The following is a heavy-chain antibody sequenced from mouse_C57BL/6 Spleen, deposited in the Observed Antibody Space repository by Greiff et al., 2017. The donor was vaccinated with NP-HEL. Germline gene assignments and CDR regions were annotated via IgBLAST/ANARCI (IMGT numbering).Heavy chain of an antibody. J-gene: IGHJ3*01. Sequence: QVHVKQSGAELVKPGASVKISCKASGYAFSSYWMNWVKQRPGKGLEWIGQIYPGDGDTNYNGKFKGKATLTADKSSSTAYMQLSSLTSEDSAVYFCARDYGSRDWFAYWGQGTLVTVSA. D-gene: IGHD1-1*01. CDR3: ARDYGSRDWFAY. V-gene: IGHV1-80*01. CDR2: IYPGDGDT. CDR1: GYAFSSYW.